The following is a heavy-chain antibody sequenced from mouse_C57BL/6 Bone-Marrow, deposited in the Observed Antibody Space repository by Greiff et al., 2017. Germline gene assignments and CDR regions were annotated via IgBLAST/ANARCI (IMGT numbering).Heavy chain of an antibody. D-gene: IGHD2-5*01. CDR1: GYTFTDYY. J-gene: IGHJ4*01. V-gene: IGHV1-19*01. CDR3: ARSYYSNAMDY. Sequence: VQLQQSGPVLVKPGASVKMSCKASGYTFTDYYMNWVKQSHGKSLEWIGVINPCNGGTSYNQKFKGKATLTVDKSSSTAYMELISLTSEDSAVYYCARSYYSNAMDYWGQGTSVTVSS. CDR2: INPCNGGT.